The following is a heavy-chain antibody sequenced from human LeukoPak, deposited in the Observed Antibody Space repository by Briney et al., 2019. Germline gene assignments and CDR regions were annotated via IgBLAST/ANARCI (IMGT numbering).Heavy chain of an antibody. D-gene: IGHD2-8*01. CDR1: GFTFSSYS. V-gene: IGHV4-34*01. CDR3: ASPPYCTNGVCYRKNWFDP. Sequence: GSLRLSCAASGFTFSSYSMSWIRQPPGKGLEWIGEINHSGSTNYNPSLKSRVTISVDTSKNQFSLKLSSVTAADTAVYYCASPPYCTNGVCYRKNWFDPWGQGTLVTVSS. J-gene: IGHJ5*02. CDR2: INHSGST.